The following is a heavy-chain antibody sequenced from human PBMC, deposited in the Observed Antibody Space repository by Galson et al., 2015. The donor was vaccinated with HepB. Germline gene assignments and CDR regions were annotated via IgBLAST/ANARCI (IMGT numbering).Heavy chain of an antibody. CDR2: ISWNSGSI. CDR1: GFTLDDYA. Sequence: SLRLSCAASGFTLDDYAVHWVRQAPGKGLEWVSGISWNSGSIGYADSVKGRFTISRDNAKNSLYLQMNSLRAEDTALYYCAKGRGIGGSGSYYLYYFDYWGQGTLVTVSS. CDR3: AKGRGIGGSGSYYLYYFDY. V-gene: IGHV3-9*01. D-gene: IGHD3-10*01. J-gene: IGHJ4*02.